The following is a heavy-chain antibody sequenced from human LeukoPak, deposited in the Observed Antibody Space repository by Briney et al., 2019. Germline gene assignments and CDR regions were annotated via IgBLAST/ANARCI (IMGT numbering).Heavy chain of an antibody. CDR1: GGSFSGYY. J-gene: IGHJ4*02. V-gene: IGHV4-34*01. CDR3: ARQIDPYYFDY. CDR2: INHSGST. Sequence: SETLSLTCAVYGGSFSGYYWSWIRQPPGKGLEWIGEINHSGSTNYNPSLKSRVTISVDTSKNQFSLKLSSVTAADTAVYYCARQIDPYYFDYWGQGTLVTVSS.